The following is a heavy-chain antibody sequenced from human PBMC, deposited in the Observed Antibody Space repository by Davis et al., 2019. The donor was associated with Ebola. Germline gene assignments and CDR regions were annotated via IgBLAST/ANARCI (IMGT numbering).Heavy chain of an antibody. CDR2: ITTDGGSD. CDR1: GFTFSSYG. J-gene: IGHJ4*02. D-gene: IGHD3-22*01. V-gene: IGHV3-33*08. CDR3: ARDGPNFDIDF. Sequence: PGGSLRLSCAASGFTFSSYGMHWVRQAPGKGLEWVAFITTDGGSDSYAASVKGRLTISRDNSRNMVFLQMSALRVEDTAVYFCARDGPNFDIDFRGQGTLVTVFS.